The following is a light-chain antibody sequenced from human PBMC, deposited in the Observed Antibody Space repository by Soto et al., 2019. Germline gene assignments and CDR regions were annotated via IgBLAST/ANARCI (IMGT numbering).Light chain of an antibody. CDR3: QQYGSSPLT. V-gene: IGKV3-11*01. J-gene: IGKJ4*01. Sequence: EIVLTQSPATLSLTPGERATLSCRASQSVSNYLAWYQQKPGQAPRLLIYDASNRATGIPVRFSGSGSGTDYTLTVSSLEPEDFAVYYCQQYGSSPLTFGGGTKVDIK. CDR2: DAS. CDR1: QSVSNY.